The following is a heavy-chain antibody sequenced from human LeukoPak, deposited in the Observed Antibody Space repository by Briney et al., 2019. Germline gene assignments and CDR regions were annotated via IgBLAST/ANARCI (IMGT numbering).Heavy chain of an antibody. J-gene: IGHJ4*02. CDR2: INPNSGGI. D-gene: IGHD3-22*01. CDR1: GYTFTGYY. CDR3: ASDLAPTYYYDSSGSTTLY. Sequence: ASVKVSCKASGYTFTGYYMHWVRQAPGQGLEWMGWINPNSGGINYAQKFQGRVTMTRDTSISTAYMELSRLRSDDTAVYYCASDLAPTYYYDSSGSTTLYWGQGTLVTVSS. V-gene: IGHV1-2*02.